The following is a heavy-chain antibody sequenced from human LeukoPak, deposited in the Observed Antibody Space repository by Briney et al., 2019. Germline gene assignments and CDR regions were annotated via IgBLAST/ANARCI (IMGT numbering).Heavy chain of an antibody. D-gene: IGHD6-19*01. CDR1: GYTFTSYG. CDR3: ATWGEWQWLLRGWFDS. J-gene: IGHJ5*01. CDR2: ISAYNGNT. V-gene: IGHV1-18*01. Sequence: GAAVKVSCKASGYTFTSYGISWVRQAPGQGLEWMGWISAYNGNTNYAQKLQGRGTMTTDTSTTTAYMELRSLRSDDTAVYYCATWGEWQWLLRGWFDSWGQGTLVTVSS.